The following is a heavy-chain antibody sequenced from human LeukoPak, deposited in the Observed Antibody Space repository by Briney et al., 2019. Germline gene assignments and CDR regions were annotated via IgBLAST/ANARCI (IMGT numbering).Heavy chain of an antibody. V-gene: IGHV4-4*07. Sequence: SETLSLTCNVSGVSISSHYWTWIRQPAGKGLEWIGRVYSSGITAYNPSLQSRVSMSVDTSKNQFSLNLASVTAADTAVYYCARDVGSNWFDPWGQGTLVTVSS. J-gene: IGHJ5*02. CDR3: ARDVGSNWFDP. CDR1: GVSISSHY. D-gene: IGHD1-26*01. CDR2: VYSSGIT.